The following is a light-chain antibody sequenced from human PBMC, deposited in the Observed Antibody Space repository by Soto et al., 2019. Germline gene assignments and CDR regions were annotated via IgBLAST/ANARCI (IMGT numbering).Light chain of an antibody. CDR1: QTIGSH. CDR3: LQTHSLPVA. V-gene: IGKV1-39*01. J-gene: IGKJ4*01. Sequence: IQVTQSPSSLSASVGDRVTITCRASQTIGSHLNWYQQQPGTAPKLLIYGASSLHGGVPSRFSGFGSGTDFTLTISTLRPEDFATYYCLQTHSLPVAFGGGTKVE. CDR2: GAS.